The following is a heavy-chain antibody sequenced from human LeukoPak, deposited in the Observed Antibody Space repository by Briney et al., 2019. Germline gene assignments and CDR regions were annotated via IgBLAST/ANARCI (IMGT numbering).Heavy chain of an antibody. J-gene: IGHJ3*02. V-gene: IGHV4-31*03. CDR1: GGSISSPNYF. CDR3: PREVDVPSTSDAFDI. CDR2: IHYSRGA. Sequence: PSETLSLTCTVSGGSISSPNYFWSWLRQHPGKGLEWIAYIHYSRGAYYNPSLESRVTMSVDSSKNQFSLKLSSVTAADTALYYCPREVDVPSTSDAFDIWGQGTMVTVSS. D-gene: IGHD2-2*01.